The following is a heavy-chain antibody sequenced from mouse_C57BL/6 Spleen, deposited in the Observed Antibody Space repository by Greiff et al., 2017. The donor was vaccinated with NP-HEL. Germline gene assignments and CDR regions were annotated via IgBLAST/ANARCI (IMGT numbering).Heavy chain of an antibody. CDR3: AREGARDYAMDY. CDR1: GYAFTNYL. Sequence: VQLQQSGAELVRPGTSVKVSCKASGYAFTNYLIEWVKQRPGQGLEWIGVLNPGSGGTNYNEKFKGKATLTADKSSSTAYMQLSSLTSEDSAVYFCAREGARDYAMDYWGQGTSVTVSS. J-gene: IGHJ4*01. D-gene: IGHD3-1*01. V-gene: IGHV1-54*01. CDR2: LNPGSGGT.